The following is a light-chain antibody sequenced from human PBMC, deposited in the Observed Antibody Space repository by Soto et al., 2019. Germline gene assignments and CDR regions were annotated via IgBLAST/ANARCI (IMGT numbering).Light chain of an antibody. CDR1: QSISSY. V-gene: IGKV1-39*01. J-gene: IGKJ3*01. CDR3: QQSYSTPVSGFT. CDR2: AAS. Sequence: DIQMTQSPSSLSASVGDRVTITCRASQSISSYLNWYQQKPGKAPKLLIYAASSLQSGVPSRFSGSGSGTDFTLTISSLQPEDFATYYCQQSYSTPVSGFTFGPGTKVDIK.